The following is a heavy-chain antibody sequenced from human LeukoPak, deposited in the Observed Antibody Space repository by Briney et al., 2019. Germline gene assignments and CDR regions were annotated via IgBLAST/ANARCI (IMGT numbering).Heavy chain of an antibody. CDR2: IQYDGSYK. CDR1: GFTFSSYV. V-gene: IGHV3-30*04. J-gene: IGHJ4*02. CDR3: TTDLAAAWVSGFDY. Sequence: PGRSLRLSCAASGFTFSSYVMHWVRQAPGKGLEWVAFIQYDGSYKDYGDSVKGRFTISRDNSKNTLYLQMNSLKTEDTAVYYCTTDLAAAWVSGFDYWGQGTLVTVSS. D-gene: IGHD6-13*01.